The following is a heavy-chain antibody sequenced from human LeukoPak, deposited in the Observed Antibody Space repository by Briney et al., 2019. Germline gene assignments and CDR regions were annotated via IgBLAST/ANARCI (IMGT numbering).Heavy chain of an antibody. J-gene: IGHJ2*01. D-gene: IGHD6-19*01. V-gene: IGHV5-51*01. CDR1: GYSFTSYW. CDR2: IYPGDSDT. Sequence: PGESLKISCKGSGYSFTSYWIGWVRQMPGKGLEWMGIIYPGDSDTRYSPSFQGQVTTSADKSISTAYLQWSSLKASDTAMYYCARLVAVAGTEWYFDLWGRGTLVTVSS. CDR3: ARLVAVAGTEWYFDL.